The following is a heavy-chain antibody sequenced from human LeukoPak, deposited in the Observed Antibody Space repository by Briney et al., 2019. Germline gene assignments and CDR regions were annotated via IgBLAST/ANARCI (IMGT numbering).Heavy chain of an antibody. CDR1: GFTFSSSA. J-gene: IGHJ4*02. Sequence: GGSLRLSCAASGFTFSSSAMSWVRQAPGKGLEWVSAISGSGGSTYYADSVKGRFTISRDNSKNTLYLQMNSLRAEDTAVYYCAKVVKIVGATNVDYWGQGTLVTVSS. CDR3: AKVVKIVGATNVDY. D-gene: IGHD1-26*01. V-gene: IGHV3-23*01. CDR2: ISGSGGST.